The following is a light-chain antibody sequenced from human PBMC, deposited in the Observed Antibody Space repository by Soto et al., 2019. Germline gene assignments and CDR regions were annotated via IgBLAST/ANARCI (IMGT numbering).Light chain of an antibody. CDR1: QSVNSN. CDR2: GAS. V-gene: IGKV3-15*01. CDR3: QQYDDCPWT. J-gene: IGKJ1*01. Sequence: EIVLTQSPATLSVSPGDRATLSCRASQSVNSNLAWYHLKPGQAPRLLIYGASIRAAGIPARFTGSESGTEFTLSISSLQSEDFAVYYCQQYDDCPWTFGHGTKVEIK.